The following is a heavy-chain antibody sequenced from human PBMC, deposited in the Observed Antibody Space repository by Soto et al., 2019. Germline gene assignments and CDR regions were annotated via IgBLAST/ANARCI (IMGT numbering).Heavy chain of an antibody. J-gene: IGHJ6*02. D-gene: IGHD6-13*01. CDR3: AKDRDGAAAGPTKFYGMDV. CDR1: GFTFSSYA. V-gene: IGHV3-23*01. CDR2: ISGSGDST. Sequence: EVQLLESGGGLVQPGGSLRLSCAASGFTFSSYAMSWVRQAPGKGREWVSVISGSGDSTYYADSVRGRFTISRDNSKNTLYLQKNSLRAEDTAVYYCAKDRDGAAAGPTKFYGMDVWGQGTTVTVSS.